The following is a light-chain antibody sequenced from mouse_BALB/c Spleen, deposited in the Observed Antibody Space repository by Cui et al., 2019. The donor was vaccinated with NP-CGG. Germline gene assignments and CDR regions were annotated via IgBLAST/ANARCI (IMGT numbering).Light chain of an antibody. CDR1: TGAVTTSNY. CDR3: ALWYSNHWV. V-gene: IGLV1*01. Sequence: QAVVSQESALTTSSGETVTLTCRSNTGAVTTSNYANLVQEKPDHLFTGLIGGTNNRAPGVPARFSGSLIGDKAALTITGAQTEDEAIYFCALWYSNHWVFGGGTKLTVL. CDR2: GTN. J-gene: IGLJ1*01.